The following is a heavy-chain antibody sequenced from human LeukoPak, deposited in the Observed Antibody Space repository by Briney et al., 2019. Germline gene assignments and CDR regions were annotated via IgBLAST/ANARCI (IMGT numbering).Heavy chain of an antibody. CDR1: GFTLSSYA. CDR2: ISSNGGST. J-gene: IGHJ4*02. V-gene: IGHV3-64*04. Sequence: HPGGSLRLSCSASGFTLSSYAMHWVRQAPGEGLEYVSAISSNGGSTYYADSVKGRFTISRDNAKNSLYLQMNSLRAEDTAVYYCVRDYRACFDYWGQGTLVTVSS. CDR3: VRDYRACFDY. D-gene: IGHD3-16*02.